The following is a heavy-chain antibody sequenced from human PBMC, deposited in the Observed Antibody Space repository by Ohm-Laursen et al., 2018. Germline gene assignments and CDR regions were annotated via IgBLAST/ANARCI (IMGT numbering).Heavy chain of an antibody. CDR1: GYTFTSYD. Sequence: SVKVSCKASGYTFTSYDITWVRQAPGQGLEWMGWSSAYNGNTKYAQKVQGRVTMTTDTSTNTAYMELRSLRSDDTAVYYCALYCTSISCSGYYFDHWGQGTLVTVSS. V-gene: IGHV1-18*01. J-gene: IGHJ4*02. CDR3: ALYCTSISCSGYYFDH. CDR2: SSAYNGNT. D-gene: IGHD2-2*01.